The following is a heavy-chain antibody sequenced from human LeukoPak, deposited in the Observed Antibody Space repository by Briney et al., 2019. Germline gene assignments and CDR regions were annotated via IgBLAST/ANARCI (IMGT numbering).Heavy chain of an antibody. J-gene: IGHJ4*02. CDR1: GYTFTSYG. V-gene: IGHV1-18*01. D-gene: IGHD6-13*01. CDR2: ITAYNDNT. CDR3: ARDLRRGSSSWYVSGGDY. Sequence: ASVKVSCKASGYTFTSYGISWVRQAPRQGLEWMGWITAYNDNTYYAQKLQGRVTMTTDTSTSTAYMELRSLRSDDTAVYYCARDLRRGSSSWYVSGGDYWGQGTLVTVSS.